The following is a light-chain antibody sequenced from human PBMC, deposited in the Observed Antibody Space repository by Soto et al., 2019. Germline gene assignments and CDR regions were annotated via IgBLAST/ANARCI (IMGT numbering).Light chain of an antibody. CDR1: QSVNSD. V-gene: IGKV3-15*01. J-gene: IGKJ4*01. Sequence: EIVMTQSPATLSVSPGGRVTLSCRASQSVNSDLAWYQQKPGQAPGLLIYGASSRATGIPARFSGSGSGTEFTLTISSLQSEDFAVYFCQQYNKWPPLTFGGGTKVEI. CDR3: QQYNKWPPLT. CDR2: GAS.